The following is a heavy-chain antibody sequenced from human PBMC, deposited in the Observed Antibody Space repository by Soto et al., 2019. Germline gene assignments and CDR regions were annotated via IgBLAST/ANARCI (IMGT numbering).Heavy chain of an antibody. J-gene: IGHJ4*02. V-gene: IGHV5-51*01. CDR2: IYPGDSDT. CDR3: ARPFGDTAMVIDY. D-gene: IGHD5-18*01. CDR1: GYNFSRNW. Sequence: GASLKISCKGSGYNFSRNWIGWVRQMPGKGLEWMGIIYPGDSDTRYSPSFQGQVTISADKSINTAYLQWSSLKASDTAIYYCARPFGDTAMVIDYWGQGTQVTVSS.